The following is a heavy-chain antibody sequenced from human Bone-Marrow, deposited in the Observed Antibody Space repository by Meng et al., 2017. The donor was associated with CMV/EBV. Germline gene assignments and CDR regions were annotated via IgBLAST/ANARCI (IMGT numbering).Heavy chain of an antibody. CDR3: ARGGPTDIPIWKGWFDP. CDR1: GFIFSDYY. CDR2: IRNSGSAI. D-gene: IGHD5-18*01. Sequence: GGSLRLSCAASGFIFSDYYMSWIRQAPGKGLEWISYIRNSGSAIYYADSVKGRFTISRDSAKNSLHLHMNSLRAEDTAVYYCARGGPTDIPIWKGWFDPWVQGPLVTVSS. V-gene: IGHV3-11*01. J-gene: IGHJ5*02.